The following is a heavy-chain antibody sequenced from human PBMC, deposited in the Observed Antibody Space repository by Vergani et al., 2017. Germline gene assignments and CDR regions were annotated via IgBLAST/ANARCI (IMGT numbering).Heavy chain of an antibody. CDR2: ISSSSSYI. CDR3: ARXDCSGGSCYSGYYGMDV. Sequence: EVQLVESGGGLVKPGGSLRLSCAASGFTFSSYSMNWVRQAPGKGLEWVSSISSSSSYIYYADSVKGRFTISRDNAKNSLYLQKNSLRAEDTAVYYCARXDCSGGSCYSGYYGMDVWGQGTTVTGSS. CDR1: GFTFSSYS. J-gene: IGHJ6*02. D-gene: IGHD2-15*01. V-gene: IGHV3-21*01.